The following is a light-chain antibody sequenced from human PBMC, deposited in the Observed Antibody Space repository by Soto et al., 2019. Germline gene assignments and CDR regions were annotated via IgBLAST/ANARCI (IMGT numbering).Light chain of an antibody. V-gene: IGKV3-15*01. CDR2: GAS. Sequence: EIVMTQSPATLSVSPGERATLSYRASQSISSKLAWYQQKPGQAPRLLIYGASTRATGIPARFSGSGSGTEFTLTITSLQSEDFAVYYCQEYNIGYPITFGGGTKVDIK. J-gene: IGKJ4*01. CDR1: QSISSK. CDR3: QEYNIGYPIT.